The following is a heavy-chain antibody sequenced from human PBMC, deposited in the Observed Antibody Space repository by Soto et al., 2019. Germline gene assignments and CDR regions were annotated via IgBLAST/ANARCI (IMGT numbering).Heavy chain of an antibody. J-gene: IGHJ4*01. CDR3: AREGVTNYTDYYFDL. CDR2: ISDNVHGA. Sequence: GGSLRLSCEASGFTFSDHAMSWVRRAPGKGLEWVAAISDNVHGAVYADSVKGRFTISRDNAKTSLYLQMDSLRPEDTAIYYCAREGVTNYTDYYFDLWGHGALVTVSS. D-gene: IGHD4-4*01. CDR1: GFTFSDHA. V-gene: IGHV3-21*01.